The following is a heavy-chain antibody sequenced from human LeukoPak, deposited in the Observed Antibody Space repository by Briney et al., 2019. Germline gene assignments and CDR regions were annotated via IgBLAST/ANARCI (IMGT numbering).Heavy chain of an antibody. CDR1: GGSFSGYY. CDR3: ARGVYSSSWAPFDY. J-gene: IGHJ4*02. V-gene: IGHV4-34*01. D-gene: IGHD6-13*01. CDR2: INHSGST. Sequence: SETLSLTCAVYGGSFSGYYWSWIRQPPGKGLEWIGEINHSGSTNYSPSLKSRVTISVDTSKNQFSLKLSSVTAADTAVYYCARGVYSSSWAPFDYWGQGTLVTVSS.